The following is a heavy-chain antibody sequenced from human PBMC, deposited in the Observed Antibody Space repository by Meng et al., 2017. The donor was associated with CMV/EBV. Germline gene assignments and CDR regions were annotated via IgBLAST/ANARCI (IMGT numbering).Heavy chain of an antibody. Sequence: SGGTFSSYAISWVRQAPGQGLEWMGGIIPIFGTANYAQKFQGRVTITADESTSTAYMELSSLRSEDTAVYYCARDSGNSSGYYPLFDYWGQGTLVTVSS. V-gene: IGHV1-69*01. D-gene: IGHD3-22*01. J-gene: IGHJ4*02. CDR1: GGTFSSYA. CDR2: IIPIFGTA. CDR3: ARDSGNSSGYYPLFDY.